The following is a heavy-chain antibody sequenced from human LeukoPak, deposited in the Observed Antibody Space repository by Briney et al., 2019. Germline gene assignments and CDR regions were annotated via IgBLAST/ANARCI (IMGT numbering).Heavy chain of an antibody. CDR2: INPNSGGT. J-gene: IGHJ2*01. V-gene: IGHV1-2*06. Sequence: ASVKVSCKASGYTFTGYYMHWVRQAPGQGLEWMGRINPNSGGTNYAQKFQGRVTMTRDTSISTAYMELSRLRSDDTAVYYCARPGYGDDWYFDLWGRGTLVTVSS. CDR3: ARPGYGDDWYFDL. CDR1: GYTFTGYY. D-gene: IGHD4-17*01.